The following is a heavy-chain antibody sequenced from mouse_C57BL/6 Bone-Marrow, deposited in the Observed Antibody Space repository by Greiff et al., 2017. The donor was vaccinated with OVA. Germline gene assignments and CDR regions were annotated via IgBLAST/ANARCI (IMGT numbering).Heavy chain of an antibody. CDR2: IDPEDGDT. D-gene: IGHD3-2*02. CDR3: TIDSSGFAY. J-gene: IGHJ3*01. V-gene: IGHV14-1*01. Sequence: EVKLQESGAELVRPGASVKLSCTASGFTIKDYYMHWVKQRPEQGLEWIGRIDPEDGDTEYAPKFQGKATMTADTSSNTAYLQLSSLTSEDTAVYYCTIDSSGFAYWGQGTLVTVSA. CDR1: GFTIKDYY.